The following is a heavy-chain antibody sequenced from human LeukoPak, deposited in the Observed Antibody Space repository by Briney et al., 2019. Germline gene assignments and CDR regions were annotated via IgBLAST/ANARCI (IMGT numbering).Heavy chain of an antibody. CDR3: AQSIGRVVDTFDF. CDR1: GFTFSSYS. CDR2: ISSSGIYI. D-gene: IGHD5-18*01. J-gene: IGHJ4*02. V-gene: IGHV3-21*01. Sequence: GGSLRLSCAASGFTFSSYSMNWVRQAPGKGLEWVSSISSSGIYIYYADSVKGRFTISRDNAKNSLYLQMNSLRAEDTGVYYCAQSIGRVVDTFDFWGQGTLVTVSS.